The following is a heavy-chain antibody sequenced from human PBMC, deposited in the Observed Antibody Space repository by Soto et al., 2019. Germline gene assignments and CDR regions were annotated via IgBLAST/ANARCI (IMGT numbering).Heavy chain of an antibody. V-gene: IGHV4-31*03. J-gene: IGHJ6*02. Sequence: SETLSLTCTVSGGSISSGGYYWSWIRQHPGKGLEWIGYIYYSGSTYYNPSLKSRVTISVDTSKNQFSLKLSSVTATDTAVYYCARDLRFRGFYGMDVWGQGTTVTVSS. D-gene: IGHD3-10*01. CDR2: IYYSGST. CDR1: GGSISSGGYY. CDR3: ARDLRFRGFYGMDV.